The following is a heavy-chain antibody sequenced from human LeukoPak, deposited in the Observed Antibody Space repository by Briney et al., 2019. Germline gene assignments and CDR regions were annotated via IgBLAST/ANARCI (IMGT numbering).Heavy chain of an antibody. D-gene: IGHD6-19*01. CDR1: GYTFTGYY. CDR3: ARDLSGIAVAGTPFDY. V-gene: IGHV1-18*04. CDR2: ISAYNGNT. Sequence: ASVKVSCKASGYTFTGYYMHWVRQAPGQGLEWMGWISAYNGNTNYAQKLQGRVTMTTDTSTSTAYMELRSLRSDDTAVYYCARDLSGIAVAGTPFDYWGQGTLVTVSS. J-gene: IGHJ4*02.